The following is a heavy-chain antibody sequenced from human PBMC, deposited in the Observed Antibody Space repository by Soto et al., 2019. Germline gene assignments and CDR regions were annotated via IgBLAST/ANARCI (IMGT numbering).Heavy chain of an antibody. V-gene: IGHV3-23*01. Sequence: EVQLLESGGGLVQPGGSLRLSCAASGFTFSSYAMRWVRQAPGKGLEWVSAVSGSGGSTYYADSVKGRFTISRDNSKNTMYLQMNSLRAEDTAVYYCARMGPGTYFDYWGQGTLVTVSS. D-gene: IGHD6-13*01. CDR3: ARMGPGTYFDY. CDR2: VSGSGGST. CDR1: GFTFSSYA. J-gene: IGHJ4*02.